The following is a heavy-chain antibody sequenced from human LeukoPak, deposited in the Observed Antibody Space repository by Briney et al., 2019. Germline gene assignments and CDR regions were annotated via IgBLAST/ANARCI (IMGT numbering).Heavy chain of an antibody. CDR2: IYTSGST. D-gene: IGHD4-17*01. CDR1: GGSISSGSYY. V-gene: IGHV4-61*02. Sequence: PSQTLSLTCTVSGGSISSGSYYWSWIRQPAGKGLEWIGRIYTSGSTNYNPSLKSRVTISVDTSKNQFSPKLSSVTAADTAVYYCARDYGDYVPYAFDIWGQGTMVTVSS. J-gene: IGHJ3*02. CDR3: ARDYGDYVPYAFDI.